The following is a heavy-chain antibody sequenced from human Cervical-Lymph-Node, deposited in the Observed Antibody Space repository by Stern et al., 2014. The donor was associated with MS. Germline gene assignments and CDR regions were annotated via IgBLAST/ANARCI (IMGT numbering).Heavy chain of an antibody. CDR2: IIPIFGTA. CDR1: GGTFSSYA. CDR3: ARVGLQDTAMAYYFDY. J-gene: IGHJ4*02. D-gene: IGHD5-18*01. Sequence: VHLVESGAEVKKPGSSVKVSCKASGGTFSSYAISWVRQAPGQGLEWVGGIIPIFGTANYAQKFQGRVTITADESTSTAYMELSSLRSEDTAVYYCARVGLQDTAMAYYFDYWGQGTLVTVSS. V-gene: IGHV1-69*01.